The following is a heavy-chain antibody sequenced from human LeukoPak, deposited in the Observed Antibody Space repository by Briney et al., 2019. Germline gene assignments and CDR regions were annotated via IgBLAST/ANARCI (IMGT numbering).Heavy chain of an antibody. D-gene: IGHD3-10*01. CDR1: GGSLRSFY. CDR2: IYTSGST. V-gene: IGHV4-4*07. Sequence: SETLSLTRTVSGGSLRSFYWGWIRQPAGKGPEWIGRIYTSGSTNYNPSLKSRVTMSVDTSKNQFSLKLSSVTAADTAVYYCARSFGELLSGWFDPWGQGTLVTVSS. J-gene: IGHJ5*02. CDR3: ARSFGELLSGWFDP.